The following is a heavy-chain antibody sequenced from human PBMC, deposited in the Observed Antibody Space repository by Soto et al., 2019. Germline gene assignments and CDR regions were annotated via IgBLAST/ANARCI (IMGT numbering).Heavy chain of an antibody. V-gene: IGHV1-18*01. CDR3: ARGRYGDY. CDR1: GYTFTTYG. Sequence: QVHLVQSGAEVRKPGASVKVSCKGSGYTFTTYGSTWVRQAPGQGLEWMGWISAHNDNTNYAQKFQGRVTVTRDTSTSTAYMELRNLRSDDTAVYYCARGRYGDYWGQGALVTVSS. CDR2: ISAHNDNT. J-gene: IGHJ4*02. D-gene: IGHD1-1*01.